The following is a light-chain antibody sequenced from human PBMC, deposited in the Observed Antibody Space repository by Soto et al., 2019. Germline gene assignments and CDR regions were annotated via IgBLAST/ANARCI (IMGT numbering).Light chain of an antibody. CDR1: QSVSSY. Sequence: VMTQSPATLSLSPGERATLSCRASQSVSSYLAWYQQKPGHAPRLLIYCASSRATGIPDRFSGSESGRDFTLTISRLEPEDFAVYYCQQYGSSPPTFGQGTKV. V-gene: IGKV3-20*01. CDR3: QQYGSSPPT. J-gene: IGKJ1*01. CDR2: CAS.